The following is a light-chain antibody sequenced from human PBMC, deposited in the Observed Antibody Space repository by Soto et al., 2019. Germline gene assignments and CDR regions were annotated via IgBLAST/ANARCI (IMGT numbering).Light chain of an antibody. Sequence: EIVMTQSPATLSVSPGERATLSCRASQSVSSKLAWYQQKPGQAPRLLIYGASTRATGIPARFSGSGSGTEFTLTISSLQSEDFAVYYCQGYNNWPPTFGQGTKVEIK. J-gene: IGKJ1*01. V-gene: IGKV3-15*01. CDR1: QSVSSK. CDR3: QGYNNWPPT. CDR2: GAS.